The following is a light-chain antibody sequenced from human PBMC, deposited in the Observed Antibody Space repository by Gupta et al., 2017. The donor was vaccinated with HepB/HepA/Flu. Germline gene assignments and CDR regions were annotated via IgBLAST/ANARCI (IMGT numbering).Light chain of an antibody. CDR1: SPNIGAGYD. J-gene: IGLJ1*01. V-gene: IGLV1-40*01. CDR2: GNS. CDR3: QSYDSSLSALYV. Sequence: QSVLTQPPSVSGAPGPRVTISCTRSSPNIGAGYDVHWYQQLPGTAPKLLIYGNSNRPSGVPDRFSGSKSGTSASLAITGLQAEDEADYYCQSYDSSLSALYVFGTGTKVTVL.